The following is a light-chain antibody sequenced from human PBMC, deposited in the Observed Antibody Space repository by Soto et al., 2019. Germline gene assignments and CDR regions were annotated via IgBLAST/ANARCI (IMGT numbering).Light chain of an antibody. CDR1: QTISSW. CDR2: KAS. J-gene: IGKJ1*01. Sequence: DIQMTQSPSTLSGSVGDRVTITCRASQTISSWLAWYQQKPGKAPKLLIYKASTLKSGVPSRFSGSGSGTEFTLTISSXQSDDFATYYCQHYNSYSEAFGQGTKVDIK. V-gene: IGKV1-5*03. CDR3: QHYNSYSEA.